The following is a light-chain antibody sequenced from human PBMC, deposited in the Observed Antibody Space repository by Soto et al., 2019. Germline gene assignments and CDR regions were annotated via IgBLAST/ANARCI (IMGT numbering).Light chain of an antibody. Sequence: QSALTQPASMSGSPGQSIAISCTGTSSDIGTYNLVSWYQQHPGKAPQLMISEVNKRPSGVSNRFSGSKSGNTASLTISGLQTEDEADYYCCSFAGSGTGVFGTGTRSPS. CDR2: EVN. CDR3: CSFAGSGTGV. CDR1: SSDIGTYNL. V-gene: IGLV2-23*02. J-gene: IGLJ1*01.